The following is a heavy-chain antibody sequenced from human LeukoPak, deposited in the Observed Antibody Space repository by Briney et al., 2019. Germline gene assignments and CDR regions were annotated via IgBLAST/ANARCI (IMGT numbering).Heavy chain of an antibody. D-gene: IGHD3-10*01. CDR2: INHSGST. J-gene: IGHJ5*02. V-gene: IGHV4-34*01. Sequence: SETLSLTCAVYGGSFSGYYWTWIRQPPGKGLEWIGEINHSGSTNYNPSLKSRVTISVDTSKNQFSLKLSSVTAADTAVYYCARDPGGWFDPWGQGTLVTVSS. CDR3: ARDPGGWFDP. CDR1: GGSFSGYY.